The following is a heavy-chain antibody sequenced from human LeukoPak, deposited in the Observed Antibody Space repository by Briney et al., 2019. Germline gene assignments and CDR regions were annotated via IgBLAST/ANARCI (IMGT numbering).Heavy chain of an antibody. J-gene: IGHJ4*02. CDR1: GFTFSSYW. D-gene: IGHD3-10*01. CDR2: IKQDGSEK. V-gene: IGHV3-7*01. Sequence: PGGSLRLSCAASGFTFSSYWMSWVRQAPGKGLEWVANIKQDGSEKYYVDSVKGRFTISRDNAKNSLYLQMNSLRAEDTAVYYCARGRLWFGELYNMGGLYFDYWGQGTLVTVSS. CDR3: ARGRLWFGELYNMGGLYFDY.